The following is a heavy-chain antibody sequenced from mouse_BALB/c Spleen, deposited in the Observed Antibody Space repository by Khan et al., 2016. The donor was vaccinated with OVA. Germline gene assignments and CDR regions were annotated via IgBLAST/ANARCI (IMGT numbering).Heavy chain of an antibody. CDR2: IDPYNGGT. CDR1: GYAFTTYN. Sequence: VQLKQSGPELVRPGASVKVSCKASGYAFTTYNIYWVKQSHGKSLEWIGYIDPYNGGTNYNQNFKDKATLTVDKSSSAAYMYLDSLTSEDSAVYFCARSSDGYYPLADWGQGTLVTVSA. D-gene: IGHD2-3*01. CDR3: ARSSDGYYPLAD. V-gene: IGHV1S135*01. J-gene: IGHJ3*01.